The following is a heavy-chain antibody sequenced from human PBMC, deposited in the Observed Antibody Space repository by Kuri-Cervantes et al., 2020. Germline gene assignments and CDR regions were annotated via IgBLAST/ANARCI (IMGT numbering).Heavy chain of an antibody. CDR3: ARARGTIFGVAAAGFDP. V-gene: IGHV3-33*08. J-gene: IGHJ5*02. Sequence: GESLKISCAASGFTFGSYGIHWVRQAPGKGLEWVAVIWYDGSNEYYADSVKGRFTISRDNSKNTLYLQMNSLRAEDTAVYYCARARGTIFGVAAAGFDPWGQGTLVTVSS. CDR2: IWYDGSNE. CDR1: GFTFGSYG. D-gene: IGHD3-3*01.